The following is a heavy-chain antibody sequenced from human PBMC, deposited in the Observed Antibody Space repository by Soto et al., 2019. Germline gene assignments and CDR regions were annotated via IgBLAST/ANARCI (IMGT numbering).Heavy chain of an antibody. Sequence: EVQLLESGGGLVQPGGSLRLSCAASGFTFSSYAMSWVRQAPGKGLEWVSAISGSGGSTYYADSVKGRFTISRDNSKNTLYLQMNSLRAEDTAVYYCAKDQGGYSYGYGAFDIWGQGTMVTVSS. D-gene: IGHD5-18*01. CDR3: AKDQGGYSYGYGAFDI. V-gene: IGHV3-23*01. CDR2: ISGSGGST. CDR1: GFTFSSYA. J-gene: IGHJ3*02.